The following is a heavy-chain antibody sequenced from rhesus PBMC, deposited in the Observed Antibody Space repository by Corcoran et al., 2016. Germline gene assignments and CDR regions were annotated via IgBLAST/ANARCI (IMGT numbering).Heavy chain of an antibody. CDR2: ITYSGST. CDR3: ARDRPGLDS. Sequence: QVQLQESGPGLVKPSETLSLTCAVSGGSISSGYYYWSWLRPPPGKGLEWIGYITYSGSTSYNPSLTSRVTIARDTSKNQFSLKLSSVTAADTAVYYCARDRPGLDSWGQGVVVTVSS. CDR1: GGSISSGYYY. V-gene: IGHV4-122*02. J-gene: IGHJ6*01.